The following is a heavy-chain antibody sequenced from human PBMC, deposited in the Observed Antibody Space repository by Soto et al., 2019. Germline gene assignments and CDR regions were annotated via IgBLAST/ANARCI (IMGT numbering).Heavy chain of an antibody. J-gene: IGHJ5*02. CDR2: IYVTGAV. Sequence: SETLSLTCSVSGAALNRGNYYWSWIRQVPGKGLEWIGHIYVTGAVDYNPSLRDRITISQDTSERQFSLNLRLVTAADTAVYYCERLRIATNNYKWFDPWGQGTRVIVSS. D-gene: IGHD2-21*01. CDR3: ERLRIATNNYKWFDP. V-gene: IGHV4-31*03. CDR1: GAALNRGNYY.